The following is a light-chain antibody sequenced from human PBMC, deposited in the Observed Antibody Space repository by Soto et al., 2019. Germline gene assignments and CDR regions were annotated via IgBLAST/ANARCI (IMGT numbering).Light chain of an antibody. CDR2: TTI. Sequence: QSVLTQPPSASGTPGQRVTISCTGSTSNIGSYTVSWYQQHPGTDPQLLIYTTIPRPSSVPDRFSGAKSGTSASLSISGLQSEDEADYYCAAWYDSLNGLVFGGGTKLTVL. J-gene: IGLJ2*01. CDR1: TSNIGSYT. CDR3: AAWYDSLNGLV. V-gene: IGLV1-44*01.